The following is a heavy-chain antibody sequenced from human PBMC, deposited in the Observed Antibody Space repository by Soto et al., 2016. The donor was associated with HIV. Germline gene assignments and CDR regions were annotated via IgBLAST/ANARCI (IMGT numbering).Heavy chain of an antibody. D-gene: IGHD6-19*01. CDR1: GFTFSSYA. J-gene: IGHJ3*02. V-gene: IGHV3-23*01. CDR3: AKPPREEQWLVDAFDI. CDR2: ISGSGGST. Sequence: EVQLLESGGGLVQPGGSLRLSCAASGFTFSSYAMSWVRQAPGKGLEWVSAISGSGGSTYYADSVKGRFTISRDNSKNTLYLQMNSLRAEDTAVYYCAKPPREEQWLVDAFDIWGQGTMVTVSS.